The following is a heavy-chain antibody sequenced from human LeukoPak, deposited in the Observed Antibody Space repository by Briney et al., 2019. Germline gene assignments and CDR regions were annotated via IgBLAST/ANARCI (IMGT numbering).Heavy chain of an antibody. Sequence: SETLSLTCTVSGGSISSYYWSWIRQPPGKGLEWIGYIYYSGSTNYNPSLKSRVTISVDTSKNQFSLKLSSVTAADTAVYYCARAASYYDSSPPFDYWGQGTLVTVSS. V-gene: IGHV4-59*12. J-gene: IGHJ4*02. CDR3: ARAASYYDSSPPFDY. D-gene: IGHD3-22*01. CDR2: IYYSGST. CDR1: GGSISSYY.